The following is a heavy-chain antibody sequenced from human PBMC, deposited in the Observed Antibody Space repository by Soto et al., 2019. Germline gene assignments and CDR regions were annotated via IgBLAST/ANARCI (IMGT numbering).Heavy chain of an antibody. J-gene: IGHJ4*02. V-gene: IGHV1-69*13. CDR3: ARDPRGGYYTIFDY. D-gene: IGHD3-3*01. CDR1: GGTFSSYA. Sequence: SVKVSCKASGGTFSSYAISWVRQAPGQGLEWMGGIIPIFGTANYARKLQGRVTITADESTSTAYMELSSLRSEDTAVYYCARDPRGGYYTIFDYWGQGTLVTVSS. CDR2: IIPIFGTA.